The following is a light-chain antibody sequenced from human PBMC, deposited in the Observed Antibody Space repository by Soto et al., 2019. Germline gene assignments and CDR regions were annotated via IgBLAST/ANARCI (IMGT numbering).Light chain of an antibody. J-gene: IGKJ1*01. CDR3: QQYGTSPPT. V-gene: IGKV3-20*01. CDR1: QSVSSNF. Sequence: EIVLTQSPGTLSLSPGERATLSRKASQSVSSNFLAWYQRKPGQAPRLLIYGASYRATDIPYRFSGSGSGTDFTLTITRLEQEEFAVYYCQQYGTSPPTFGQGTKVEI. CDR2: GAS.